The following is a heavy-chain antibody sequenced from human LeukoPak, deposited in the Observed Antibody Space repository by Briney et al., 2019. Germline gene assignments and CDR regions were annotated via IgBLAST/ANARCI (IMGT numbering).Heavy chain of an antibody. V-gene: IGHV3-23*01. CDR1: GFTFSSYA. D-gene: IGHD3-10*01. J-gene: IGHJ6*02. Sequence: PGGSLRLSCAASGFTFSSYAMSWVRQAPGKGLEWVSAISGSGVSTYYADSVKGRFTISRDNSKNTLYLQMNSLRAEDTAVYYCAIRNPLLWFGSNDHTDVWGQGTTVTVSS. CDR3: AIRNPLLWFGSNDHTDV. CDR2: ISGSGVST.